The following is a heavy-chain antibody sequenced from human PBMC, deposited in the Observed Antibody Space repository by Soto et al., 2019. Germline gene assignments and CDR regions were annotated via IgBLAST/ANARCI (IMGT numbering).Heavy chain of an antibody. Sequence: SETLSRTCAVYGGSVNGYYWNWIRQPPWKGLEWIGEINHTGVTHYNPSLKSRVTMSVDTSKNQFSLRLSSVTAEDTAIYYCATRITVFGLLIRPFDPGGQGTQVTVSS. J-gene: IGHJ5*02. CDR1: GGSVNGYY. V-gene: IGHV4-34*01. D-gene: IGHD3-3*01. CDR3: ATRITVFGLLIRPFDP. CDR2: INHTGVT.